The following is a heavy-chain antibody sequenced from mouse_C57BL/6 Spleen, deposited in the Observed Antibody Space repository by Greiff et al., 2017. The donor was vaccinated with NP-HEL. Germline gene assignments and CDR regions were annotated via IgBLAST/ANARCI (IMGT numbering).Heavy chain of an antibody. J-gene: IGHJ2*01. CDR1: GYTFTSYW. CDR3: ARRGYGSIPYYFDY. Sequence: QVQLQQPGAELVKPGASVKLSCKASGYTFTSYWMHWVKQRPGQGLEWIGMIHPNSGSTNYNEKFKSKATLTVDKSSSTAYMQLSSLTSEDSAVYYCARRGYGSIPYYFDYWGQGTTLTVSS. CDR2: IHPNSGST. D-gene: IGHD1-1*01. V-gene: IGHV1-64*01.